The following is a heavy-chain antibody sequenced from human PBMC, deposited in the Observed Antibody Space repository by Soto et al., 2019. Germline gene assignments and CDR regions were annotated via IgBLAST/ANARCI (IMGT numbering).Heavy chain of an antibody. CDR2: IIPILGIA. Sequence: ASVKVSCKASGGTFSSYTISWVRQAPGQGLEWMGRIIPILGIANYAQKFQGRVTITADKSTSTAYMELSSLRLEDTAVYYCAGDGPRSYSGIGAFDIWGQGTMVTVSS. CDR1: GGTFSSYT. CDR3: AGDGPRSYSGIGAFDI. V-gene: IGHV1-69*02. D-gene: IGHD3-10*01. J-gene: IGHJ3*02.